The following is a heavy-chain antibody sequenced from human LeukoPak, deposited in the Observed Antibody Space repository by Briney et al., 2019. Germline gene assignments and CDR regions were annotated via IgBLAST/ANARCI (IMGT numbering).Heavy chain of an antibody. J-gene: IGHJ5*02. Sequence: PSETLSLTCAVYGGSFSGYYWSWIRQPPGKGLEWIGEINHSGSTNYNPSLKSRVTISVDTSKNQFSLKLSSVTAADTAVYYCARGGPPLLLRFLEWSPRLNWFDPWGQGTLVTVSS. D-gene: IGHD3-3*01. CDR1: GGSFSGYY. CDR2: INHSGST. CDR3: ARGGPPLLLRFLEWSPRLNWFDP. V-gene: IGHV4-34*01.